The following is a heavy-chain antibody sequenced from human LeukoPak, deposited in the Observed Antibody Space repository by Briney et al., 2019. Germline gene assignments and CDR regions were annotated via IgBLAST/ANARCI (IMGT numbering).Heavy chain of an antibody. CDR3: ARVGAVPAAMDWYFDL. CDR1: GYTFTSYY. V-gene: IGHV1-46*01. Sequence: ASVKVSCKASGYTFTSYYMHWVRQAPGQGLEWMGIINPSGGSTSYAQKFQGRVTVTRDMSTSTVYMELSSLRSEDTAVYYCARVGAVPAAMDWYFDLWGRGTLVTVSS. D-gene: IGHD2-2*01. CDR2: INPSGGST. J-gene: IGHJ2*01.